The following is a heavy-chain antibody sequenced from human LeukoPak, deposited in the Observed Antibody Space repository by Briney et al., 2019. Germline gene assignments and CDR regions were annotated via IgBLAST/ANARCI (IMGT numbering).Heavy chain of an antibody. CDR1: GGSISSGGYC. V-gene: IGHV4-31*03. J-gene: IGHJ5*02. Sequence: SQTLSLTCTVSGGSISSGGYCWSWIRQHPGKGLEWIGYIYYSGSTYYNPSLKSRVTISVDTSKNQFSLKLSSVTAADTAVYYCARVTSDYVWGSYRPPSRWFDPWGQGTLVTVSS. CDR2: IYYSGST. CDR3: ARVTSDYVWGSYRPPSRWFDP. D-gene: IGHD3-16*02.